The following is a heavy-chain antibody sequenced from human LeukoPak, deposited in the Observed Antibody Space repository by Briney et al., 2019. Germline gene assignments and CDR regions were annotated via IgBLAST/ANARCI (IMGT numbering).Heavy chain of an antibody. CDR1: GYTFTSYD. CDR3: ARGGYSSSWYYGMDV. V-gene: IGHV1-8*01. Sequence: ASVKVSCKASGYTFTSYDMNWVRQATGQGLEWMGWMNPNSGDTGYAQKFQGRVTMTRNTSISTAYMELSSLRSEDTAVYYCARGGYSSSWYYGMDVWGQGTTVAVSS. D-gene: IGHD6-13*01. J-gene: IGHJ6*02. CDR2: MNPNSGDT.